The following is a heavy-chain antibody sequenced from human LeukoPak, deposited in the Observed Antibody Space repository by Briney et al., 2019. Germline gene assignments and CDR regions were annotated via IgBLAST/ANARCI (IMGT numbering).Heavy chain of an antibody. V-gene: IGHV4-59*01. CDR3: ARLNSGSYYFDY. Sequence: SETPSLTCTVSGGSISSYYWSWIRQPPGKGLEWIGYIYYSGSTNYNPSLKSRVTISVDTSKNQFSLKLSSVTAADTAVYYCARLNSGSYYFDYWGQGTLVTVSS. D-gene: IGHD1-26*01. CDR2: IYYSGST. J-gene: IGHJ4*02. CDR1: GGSISSYY.